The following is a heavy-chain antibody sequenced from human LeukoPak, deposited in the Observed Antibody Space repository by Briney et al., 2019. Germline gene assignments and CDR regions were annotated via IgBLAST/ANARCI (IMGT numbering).Heavy chain of an antibody. CDR2: INPSGGST. V-gene: IGHV1-46*01. Sequence: ASVKVSCKASGYTFTSHYMRWVPQAPGQGLEWMGIINPSGGSTSYAQKFQGGVTMTRDTSTSTVYMELSSLRSEDTAVYYCARGSSVAYYFDYWGQGTLVTASS. CDR1: GYTFTSHY. D-gene: IGHD2-15*01. J-gene: IGHJ4*02. CDR3: ARGSSVAYYFDY.